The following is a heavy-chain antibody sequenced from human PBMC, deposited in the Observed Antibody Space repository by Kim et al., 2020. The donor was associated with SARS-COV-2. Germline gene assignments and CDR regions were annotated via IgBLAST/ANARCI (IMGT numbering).Heavy chain of an antibody. CDR1: EATYKNYD. CDR3: TRTYSGTTHYLYGMDV. Sequence: SVKVSCKASEATYKNYDINWVRQAPGQGLEWMGRIILISGSTTYPQKFQGTVTITADDPTKTAYLELSSLTSDDTAIYYCTRTYSGTTHYLYGMDVWGQGTTLTVS. D-gene: IGHD1-26*01. J-gene: IGHJ6*02. CDR2: IILISGST. V-gene: IGHV1-69*13.